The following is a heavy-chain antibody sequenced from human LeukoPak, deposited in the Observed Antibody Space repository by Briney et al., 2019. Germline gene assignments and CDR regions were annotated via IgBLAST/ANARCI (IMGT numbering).Heavy chain of an antibody. CDR1: GITFSVFS. CDR3: AKHGMGRSWFDP. Sequence: PGGSLRLSWGASGITFSVFSMTGARRARGRGWGWVSYISSSGSTKYYADSVKGRFTISRDNSKNTLYLQMNSLRAEDTAVYYCAKHGMGRSWFDPWGQGTLVTVSS. J-gene: IGHJ5*02. V-gene: IGHV3-48*01. CDR2: ISSSGSTK. D-gene: IGHD3-10*01.